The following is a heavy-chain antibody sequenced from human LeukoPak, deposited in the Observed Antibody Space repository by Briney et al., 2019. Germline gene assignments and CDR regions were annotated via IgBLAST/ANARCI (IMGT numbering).Heavy chain of an antibody. CDR2: INHGGGT. D-gene: IGHD2/OR15-2a*01. V-gene: IGHV4-39*02. CDR3: AKLEYWVRY. Sequence: SETLSLTCNVSGGSFSRSNYYWAWLRQPPGKGLEWIATINHGGGTHENPSLKSRVTISVDTSTNNFSLKLSSVTAADTAVYYCAKLEYWVRYWGRGTLVTVSS. J-gene: IGHJ4*02. CDR1: GGSFSRSNYY.